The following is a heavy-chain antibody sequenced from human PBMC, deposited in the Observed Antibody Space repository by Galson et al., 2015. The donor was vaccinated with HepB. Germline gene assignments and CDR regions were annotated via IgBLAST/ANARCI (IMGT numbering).Heavy chain of an antibody. Sequence: SETLSLTCAVYGGSFSGYYWSWIRQPPGKGLEWIGEINHSGSTNYNPSLKSRVTVSVDTSKNQFSLKLSSVTAADTAVYYCATTYYYDSSGYYLGNYWGQGTLVTVSS. D-gene: IGHD3-22*01. CDR1: GGSFSGYY. CDR3: ATTYYYDSSGYYLGNY. J-gene: IGHJ4*02. V-gene: IGHV4-34*01. CDR2: INHSGST.